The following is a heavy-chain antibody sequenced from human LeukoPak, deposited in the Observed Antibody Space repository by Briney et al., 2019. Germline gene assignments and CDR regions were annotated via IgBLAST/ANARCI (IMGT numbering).Heavy chain of an antibody. V-gene: IGHV3-21*01. CDR3: ARDDGKGGSGSYHY. D-gene: IGHD3-10*01. CDR1: GFTFNSYT. CDR2: ISSSGSYI. J-gene: IGHJ4*02. Sequence: KAGGSLRLSCAASGFTFNSYTMSWVRQAPGKGLEWVSSISSSGSYIYYADSVKGRFTISRDNAKNSLSLQMNSLRAEDTAVYYCARDDGKGGSGSYHYWGQGTLVTVSS.